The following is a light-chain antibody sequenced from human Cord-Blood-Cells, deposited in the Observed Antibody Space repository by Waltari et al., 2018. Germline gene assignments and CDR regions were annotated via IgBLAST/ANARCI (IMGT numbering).Light chain of an antibody. CDR1: SSDVGSYNF. CDR2: EGS. V-gene: IGLV2-23*01. Sequence: QSALTLPASVSGSPRQSFTIPCTGRSSDVGSYNFVPWYQQHPGKAPNLMIYEGSKRPSGVSNRFSGSKSGNTASLTISGLEAEDEADYYCCSYAGSSTVVFGGGTKLTVL. J-gene: IGLJ2*01. CDR3: CSYAGSSTVV.